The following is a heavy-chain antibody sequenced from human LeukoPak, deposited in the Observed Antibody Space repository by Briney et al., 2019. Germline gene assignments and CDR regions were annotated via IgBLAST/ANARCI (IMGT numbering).Heavy chain of an antibody. CDR1: GGSISSYY. Sequence: SETLSLTCTVSGGSISSYYWSWIRQPAGKGLEWIGRIYTSGSTNYNPSLKSRVTMSVDTSKNQFSLKLSSVTAADTAVYYCARARFETTVTALVRKKNYYYYYMDVWGKGTTVTVSS. CDR2: IYTSGST. V-gene: IGHV4-4*07. J-gene: IGHJ6*03. CDR3: ARARFETTVTALVRKKNYYYYYMDV. D-gene: IGHD4-17*01.